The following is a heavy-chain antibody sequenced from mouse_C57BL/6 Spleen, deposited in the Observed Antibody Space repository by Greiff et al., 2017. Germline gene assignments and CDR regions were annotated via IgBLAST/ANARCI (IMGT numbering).Heavy chain of an antibody. CDR1: GFTFSDYY. CDR2: INYDGSST. CDR3: ARDYYALDY. J-gene: IGHJ2*01. D-gene: IGHD1-1*01. V-gene: IGHV5-16*01. Sequence: EVNVVESEGGLVQPGSSMKLSCTASGFTFSDYYMAWVRQVPEKGLEWVANINYDGSSTYYLDSLKSRFIISRDNAKNILYLQMSSLKSEDTATYYCARDYYALDYWGQGTTLTVSS.